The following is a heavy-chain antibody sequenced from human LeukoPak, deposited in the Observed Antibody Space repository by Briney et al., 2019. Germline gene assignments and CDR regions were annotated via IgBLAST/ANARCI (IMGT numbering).Heavy chain of an antibody. J-gene: IGHJ4*02. CDR1: GSTFSSYA. CDR2: ISYDGSNK. V-gene: IGHV3-30*04. D-gene: IGHD3-10*01. CDR3: AREGRFGEFSN. Sequence: PGGSLRLSCAASGSTFSSYAMHWVRQAPGKGLEWVAVISYDGSNKYYADSVKGRFTISRDNSKNTLYLQMNSLRAEDTAVYYCAREGRFGEFSNWGQGTLVTVSS.